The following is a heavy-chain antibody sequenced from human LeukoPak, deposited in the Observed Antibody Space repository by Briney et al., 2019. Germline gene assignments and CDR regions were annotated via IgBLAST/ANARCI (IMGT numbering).Heavy chain of an antibody. J-gene: IGHJ4*02. CDR1: GDSIRSYY. CDR2: INYSGST. CDR3: ARHIYDSGGYRIDY. Sequence: SETLSLTCTVSGDSIRSYYWSWTRQPPGKGLEWIGYINYSGSTKYNPSLKSRVTISSDTSKNQFSLKLSSVTAADTALYYCARHIYDSGGYRIDYWGQGTLVTVSS. D-gene: IGHD3-22*01. V-gene: IGHV4-59*08.